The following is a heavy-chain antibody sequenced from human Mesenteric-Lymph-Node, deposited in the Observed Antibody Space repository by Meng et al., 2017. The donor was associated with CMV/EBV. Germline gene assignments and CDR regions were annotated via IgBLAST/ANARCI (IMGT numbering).Heavy chain of an antibody. Sequence: SGFSLSNSGVGVGWIRQPPGKALEWLALIYWDDDKRYSPSLKSRLTITKDTSKNQVVLTMTNMDPVDTATYYCAHSVWSSSWCLFDYWGQGTLVTVSS. CDR2: IYWDDDK. J-gene: IGHJ4*02. CDR1: GFSLSNSGVG. D-gene: IGHD6-13*01. CDR3: AHSVWSSSWCLFDY. V-gene: IGHV2-5*02.